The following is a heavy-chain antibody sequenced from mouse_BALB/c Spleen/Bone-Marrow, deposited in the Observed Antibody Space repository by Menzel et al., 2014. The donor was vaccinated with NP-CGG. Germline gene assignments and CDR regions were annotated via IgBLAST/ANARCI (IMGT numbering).Heavy chain of an antibody. D-gene: IGHD1-1*01. CDR3: VSYYYGNYCDP. CDR1: GFNIKDTY. Sequence: EVQLQQSGAELVKPGASVKLSCTASGFNIKDTYMHWVKQRPEQGLEWIGRIDPANGNTKYDPKFQGKATITADTSSNTAYLQLSSLTSEDTAVYYCVSYYYGNYCDPRGHATTLTVSP. CDR2: IDPANGNT. V-gene: IGHV14-3*02. J-gene: IGHJ2*01.